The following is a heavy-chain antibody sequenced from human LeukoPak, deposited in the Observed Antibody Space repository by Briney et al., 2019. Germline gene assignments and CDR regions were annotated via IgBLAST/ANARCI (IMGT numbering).Heavy chain of an antibody. V-gene: IGHV1-18*01. J-gene: IGHJ4*02. Sequence: GASVKVSCKATGYTFTSYDINWVRQATGQGLEWMGWISGYNGNTNYAQKFQGRVTMTTDTSTSTAYMELRSLRSDDTAVYYCARSDRSDFYFDYWGQGTLVTVSS. CDR3: ARSDRSDFYFDY. CDR1: GYTFTSYD. CDR2: ISGYNGNT. D-gene: IGHD1-14*01.